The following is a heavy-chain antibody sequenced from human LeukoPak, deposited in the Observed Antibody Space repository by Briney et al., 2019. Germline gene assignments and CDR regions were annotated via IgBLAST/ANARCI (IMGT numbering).Heavy chain of an antibody. Sequence: GRSLRLSCAASGFTFSSYGMHWVRQAPGKGLEWVSGISGSGGSTYYADSVKGRFTISRDNSKNTLYLQMNSLRAEDTAVYYCAKEVGYDSSGYDDYWGQGTLVTVSS. V-gene: IGHV3-23*01. CDR2: ISGSGGST. CDR1: GFTFSSYG. J-gene: IGHJ4*02. D-gene: IGHD3-22*01. CDR3: AKEVGYDSSGYDDY.